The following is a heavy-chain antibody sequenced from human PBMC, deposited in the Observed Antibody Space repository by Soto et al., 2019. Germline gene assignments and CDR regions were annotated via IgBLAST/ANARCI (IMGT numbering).Heavy chain of an antibody. J-gene: IGHJ4*02. D-gene: IGHD3-10*01. CDR2: IYYGGGT. CDR1: GGSISSGGYY. Sequence: PSETLSLTCTVSGGSISSGGYYWSWIRQPPGKGLEWIGHIYYGGGTNYNPSLKSRVTISVDTSNNQFSLTLSSVTAADTAVYYCARRHSGSGSCDYWGQGTLVTVSS. V-gene: IGHV4-61*08. CDR3: ARRHSGSGSCDY.